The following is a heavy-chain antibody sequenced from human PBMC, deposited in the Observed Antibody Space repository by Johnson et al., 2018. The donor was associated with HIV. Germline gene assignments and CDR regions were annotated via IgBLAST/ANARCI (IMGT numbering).Heavy chain of an antibody. V-gene: IGHV3-11*01. J-gene: IGHJ3*02. D-gene: IGHD5-18*01. CDR1: GFTFSDYY. CDR3: ARDRGGSSYSWVAFDI. CDR2: ISSSGSTI. Sequence: QVQLVESGGGLVKPGGSLRLSCAASGFTFSDYYMSWIRQAPGKGLEWVSYISSSGSTIYYADSVKGRFTISRDNSKNTLYLQMNSLRAEDTAMYYCARDRGGSSYSWVAFDIWGQGTLVTVSS.